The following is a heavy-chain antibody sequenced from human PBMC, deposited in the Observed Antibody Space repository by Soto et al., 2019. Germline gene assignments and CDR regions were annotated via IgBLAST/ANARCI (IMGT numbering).Heavy chain of an antibody. V-gene: IGHV1-69*08. D-gene: IGHD2-15*01. CDR2: IIPILGIA. Sequence: QVQLVQSGAEVKKPGSSVKVSCKASGGTFSSYTISWVRQAPGQGLEWMGRIIPILGIADYAQKFQGRVTITADKSTSTAYMELNSLRSEDPAVYYCAREQVILGTYGMDVWGQGTTVTVSS. CDR3: AREQVILGTYGMDV. CDR1: GGTFSSYT. J-gene: IGHJ6*02.